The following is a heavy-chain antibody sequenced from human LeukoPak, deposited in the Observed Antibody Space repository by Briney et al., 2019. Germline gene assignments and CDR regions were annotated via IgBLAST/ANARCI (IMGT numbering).Heavy chain of an antibody. CDR2: INHSGST. Sequence: SETLSLTCAVYGGSFSGYYWSWIRQPPGKGLEWIGEINHSGSTNYNPSLKSRVTISVGTSKNQFSLKLSSVTAADTAVYYCARGVAARAYGYWGQGTLVAVSS. J-gene: IGHJ4*02. V-gene: IGHV4-34*01. D-gene: IGHD6-6*01. CDR3: ARGVAARAYGY. CDR1: GGSFSGYY.